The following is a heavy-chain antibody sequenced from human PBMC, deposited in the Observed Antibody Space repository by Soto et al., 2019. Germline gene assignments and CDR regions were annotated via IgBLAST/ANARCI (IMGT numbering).Heavy chain of an antibody. Sequence: PGGSLRLSCAASGFTFSSYAMHWVRQAPGKGLEYVSAISSNGGSTYYANSVKGRFTISRDNSKNTLYLQMGSLRAEDMAVYYCARVVFAAPYYYYYYMDVWGKGTTVTVSS. CDR1: GFTFSSYA. CDR3: ARVVFAAPYYYYYYMDV. CDR2: ISSNGGST. J-gene: IGHJ6*03. V-gene: IGHV3-64*01. D-gene: IGHD2-15*01.